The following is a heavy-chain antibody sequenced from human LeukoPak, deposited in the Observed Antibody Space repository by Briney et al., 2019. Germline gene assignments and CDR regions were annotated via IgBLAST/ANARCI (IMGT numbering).Heavy chain of an antibody. CDR2: IYRDDEK. J-gene: IGHJ4*02. D-gene: IGHD3-22*01. CDR1: GFSLTTTGVG. CDR3: AHLYFYNSGGFFRAFDH. V-gene: IGHV2-5*02. Sequence: SGPTLVKPTQTLTLTCTFSGFSLTTTGVGVGWIRQPPGKALEGLALIYRDDEKRYRPSLRTRLTITKDTSKSQVVLTMTNMDPVDPATYYCAHLYFYNSGGFFRAFDHWGQGTLVTVSS.